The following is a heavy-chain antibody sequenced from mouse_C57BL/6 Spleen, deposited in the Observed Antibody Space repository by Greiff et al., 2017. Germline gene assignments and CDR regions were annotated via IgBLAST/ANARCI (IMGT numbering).Heavy chain of an antibody. CDR1: GYTFTSSW. D-gene: IGHD2-4*01. J-gene: IGHJ3*01. Sequence: QVQLQQPGAELVKPGASVKMSCKASGYTFTSSWITWVKQRPGQGLEWIGDIYPGSGSTNYNEKFKSKATLTADTSSSTAYMQLSSLTAEDSAVYYCARNDYDWFAYWGQGTLVTVSA. CDR2: IYPGSGST. V-gene: IGHV1-55*01. CDR3: ARNDYDWFAY.